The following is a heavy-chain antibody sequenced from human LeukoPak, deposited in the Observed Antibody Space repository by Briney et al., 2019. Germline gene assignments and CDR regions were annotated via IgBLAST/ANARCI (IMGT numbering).Heavy chain of an antibody. V-gene: IGHV4-38-2*02. D-gene: IGHD2-2*02. Sequence: SETLSLTCTVSGYSISSGYYWGWIRQPPGEGLEWIGSIYHSGSTYYNPSLKSRVTISVDTSKNQFSLKLSSVTAADTAVYYCARADPLGYCSSTSCYTTGNFDYWGQGTLVTVSS. CDR3: ARADPLGYCSSTSCYTTGNFDY. CDR1: GYSISSGYY. CDR2: IYHSGST. J-gene: IGHJ4*02.